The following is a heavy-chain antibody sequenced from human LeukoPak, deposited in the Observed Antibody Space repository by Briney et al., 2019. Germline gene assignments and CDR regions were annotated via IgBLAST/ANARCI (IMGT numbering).Heavy chain of an antibody. V-gene: IGHV4-4*02. J-gene: IGHJ4*02. CDR3: ARDSSSWYRHFDY. CDR1: GGSISSSNW. D-gene: IGHD6-13*01. Sequence: PSETLSLTCAVSGGSISSSNWWSWVRQPPGKGLEWIGEIYHSGSTNYNPSLKSRVTISVDKSKNQFSLKLSSVTAADTAVYYCARDSSSWYRHFDYWGQGTLVTVSS. CDR2: IYHSGST.